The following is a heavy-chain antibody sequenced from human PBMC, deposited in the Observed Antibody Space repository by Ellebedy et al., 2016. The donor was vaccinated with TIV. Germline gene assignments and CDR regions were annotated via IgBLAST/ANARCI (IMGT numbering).Heavy chain of an antibody. CDR2: VYYSGNT. J-gene: IGHJ4*02. CDR1: GGSISSYY. CDR3: ARDRVVIPRATYY. Sequence: SETLSLTCTVSGGSISSYYWSWIRQPPGKGLEWIGSVYYSGNTDYSPSLESRVTISIDSSKSQFSLRLTSVTAADTAVYYCARDRVVIPRATYYWGQGTLVTVSS. V-gene: IGHV4-59*01. D-gene: IGHD2-2*01.